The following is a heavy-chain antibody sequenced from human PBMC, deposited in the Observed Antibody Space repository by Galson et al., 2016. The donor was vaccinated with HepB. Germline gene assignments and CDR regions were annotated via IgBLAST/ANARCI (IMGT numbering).Heavy chain of an antibody. J-gene: IGHJ6*03. CDR2: IIPLFDTG. V-gene: IGHV1-69*13. CDR1: GGTFSTYA. Sequence: SVKVSCKASGGTFSTYAFSWVRQAPGQGLEWMGGIIPLFDTGNYAQKFQGRVTITADESTSTAYMDMSSLRSEDTAVYYCAKTVWSGHYYYYMDVWGTGTTVTVSS. D-gene: IGHD3-3*01. CDR3: AKTVWSGHYYYYMDV.